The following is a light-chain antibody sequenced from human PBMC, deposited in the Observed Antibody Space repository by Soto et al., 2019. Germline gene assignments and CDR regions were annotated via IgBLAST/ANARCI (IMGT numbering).Light chain of an antibody. J-gene: IGKJ1*01. CDR3: QQCSFSPRT. Sequence: EIELTQSPGTLSLSPGGRATLSSRASQSVTNNYLDWFQQKPGQAPRLLIYDASIRADGIPDRFSGSGSETDFTLTISRLEPEDSAVYYCQQCSFSPRTFGQGTKVDIK. CDR2: DAS. CDR1: QSVTNNY. V-gene: IGKV3-20*01.